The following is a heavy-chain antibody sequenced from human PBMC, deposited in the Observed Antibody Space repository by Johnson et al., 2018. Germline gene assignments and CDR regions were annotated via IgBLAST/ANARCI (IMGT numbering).Heavy chain of an antibody. D-gene: IGHD3-9*01. V-gene: IGHV3-30*18. CDR3: PEELDIMTGNHPPEGAFDV. Sequence: QVQLVESGGGVVQPGRSLRLSCAASGFTFNSYGMHWVRQAPGTGLGWVALISYDGSNKYYADSVKGRCTIARDKSKKTVYLQMNGRRAEETAVPYWPEELDIMTGNHPPEGAFDVWGPGTMVTVSS. CDR1: GFTFNSYG. J-gene: IGHJ3*01. CDR2: ISYDGSNK.